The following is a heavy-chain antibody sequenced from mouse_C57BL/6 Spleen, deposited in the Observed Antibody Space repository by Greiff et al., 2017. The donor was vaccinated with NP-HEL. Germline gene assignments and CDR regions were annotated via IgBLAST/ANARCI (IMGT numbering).Heavy chain of an antibody. D-gene: IGHD1-1*01. CDR2: INPNNGGT. Sequence: VQLQQSGPELVKPGASVKIPCKASGYTFTDYNMDWVKQSHGKSLEWIGDINPNNGGTIYNQKFKDKATLTVDKSSSTAYMQLSSLTSEDSAVYYCARCWGGSSYDFDYWGQGTTLTVSS. CDR1: GYTFTDYN. J-gene: IGHJ2*01. V-gene: IGHV1-18*01. CDR3: ARCWGGSSYDFDY.